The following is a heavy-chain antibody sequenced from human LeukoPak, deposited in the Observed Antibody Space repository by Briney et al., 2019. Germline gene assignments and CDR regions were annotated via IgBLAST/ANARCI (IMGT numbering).Heavy chain of an antibody. CDR1: GFTFSSYG. CDR3: AKDKYSSGLLIYYFDY. D-gene: IGHD6-19*01. Sequence: GGSLRLSCAASGFTFSSYGMHWVRQAPGKGLEWVAVISYDGSSKYYADSVKGRFTISRDNSKNTLYLQMNSLRAEDTAVYYCAKDKYSSGLLIYYFDYWGQGTLVTVSS. V-gene: IGHV3-30*18. CDR2: ISYDGSSK. J-gene: IGHJ4*02.